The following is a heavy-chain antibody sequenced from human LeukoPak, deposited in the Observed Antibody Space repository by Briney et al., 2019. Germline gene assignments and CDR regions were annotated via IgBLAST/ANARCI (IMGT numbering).Heavy chain of an antibody. CDR3: ARHVFDY. V-gene: IGHV3-48*03. CDR1: GFTYRSYE. CDR2: ISSSGSTI. J-gene: IGHJ4*02. Sequence: PGRSRRLFWAASGFTYRSYEMNWVRQAPGKGLEWVSYISSSGSTITYADSVKGRFTMSRDNAKNTLYLQMNSLRAEDTAVYHCARHVFDYWGQGTLVTVSS.